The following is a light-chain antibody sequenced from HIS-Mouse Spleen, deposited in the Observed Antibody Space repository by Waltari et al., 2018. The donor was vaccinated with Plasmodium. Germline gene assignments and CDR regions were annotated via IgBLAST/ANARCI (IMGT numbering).Light chain of an antibody. J-gene: IGKJ3*01. V-gene: IGKV3-15*01. CDR2: GAS. CDR3: QQYNNWSFT. Sequence: EIVMTQSPATLSVSPGARATLSCRASQRVSSNLSWYQQKPGQAPRLLVYGASTMATGMPARLSGSGSGTEFTRTISSLQSEDFAVYYCQQYNNWSFTFGPGTKVDIK. CDR1: QRVSSN.